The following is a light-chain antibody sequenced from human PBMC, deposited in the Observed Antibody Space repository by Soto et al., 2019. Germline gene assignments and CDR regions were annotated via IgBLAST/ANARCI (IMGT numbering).Light chain of an antibody. Sequence: QSALTQPPSASGSPGQSVTISCTGTSSGVGGYDYVTWYQQHPGKAPKLIIYDVSKRPSGVPDRFSGSKSGDTASLTVSGLQTEDEADYYCSSYAGSSNHVVFGGGTKLTVL. CDR3: SSYAGSSNHVV. CDR1: SSGVGGYDY. J-gene: IGLJ2*01. V-gene: IGLV2-8*01. CDR2: DVS.